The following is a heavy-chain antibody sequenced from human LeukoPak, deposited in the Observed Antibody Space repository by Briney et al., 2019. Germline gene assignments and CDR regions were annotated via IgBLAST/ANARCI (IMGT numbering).Heavy chain of an antibody. D-gene: IGHD6-6*01. J-gene: IGHJ4*02. CDR2: IQYDGGDP. CDR3: ANDRKLAPFDY. CDR1: RFTFSTYG. V-gene: IGHV3-30*02. Sequence: GGSLRLSCAASRFTFSTYGMHWVRQAPGKGLEWVAFIQYDGGDPHYADSVKGRFTISRDNSKNALYLQMNSLRAEDTAVYYCANDRKLAPFDYWGQGTLVTVSS.